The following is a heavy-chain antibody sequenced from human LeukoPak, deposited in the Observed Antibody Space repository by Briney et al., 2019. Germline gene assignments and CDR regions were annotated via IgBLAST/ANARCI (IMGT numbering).Heavy chain of an antibody. J-gene: IGHJ4*02. CDR3: AKDGNYDFWSGYSLYYFDY. CDR1: GFSFSSDG. D-gene: IGHD3-3*01. CDR2: ISYDGSNK. V-gene: IGHV3-30*18. Sequence: GGSLRLSCAASGFSFSSDGMHWVRQAPGKGLEWVAVISYDGSNKYYADSVKGRFTISRDNSKNTLYLQMNSLRAEDTAVYYCAKDGNYDFWSGYSLYYFDYWGQGTLVTVSS.